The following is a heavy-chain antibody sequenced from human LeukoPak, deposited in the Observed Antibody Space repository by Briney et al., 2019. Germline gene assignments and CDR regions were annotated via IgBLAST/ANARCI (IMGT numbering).Heavy chain of an antibody. Sequence: SVKVSCTPSGGTFSSYATSWVRQAPGQGLEWMGGIIPIFGTANYAQKFQGRVTITADESTSTAYMELSSLRSEDTAVYYCANRVGGYSRGWYHSNYFGFWGQGTLVTVSS. J-gene: IGHJ4*02. D-gene: IGHD6-19*01. CDR3: ANRVGGYSRGWYHSNYFGF. CDR1: GGTFSSYA. V-gene: IGHV1-69*01. CDR2: IIPIFGTA.